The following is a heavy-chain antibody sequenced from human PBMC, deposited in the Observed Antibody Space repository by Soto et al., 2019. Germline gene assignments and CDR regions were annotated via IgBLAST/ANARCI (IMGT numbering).Heavy chain of an antibody. CDR2: ISGSGGST. CDR3: ARSRVRGVIIGSYGMDV. J-gene: IGHJ6*02. V-gene: IGHV3-23*01. D-gene: IGHD3-10*01. Sequence: GGSLRLSCAASGFTLSSYAMSWVRQAPGKGLEWVSAISGSGGSTYYADSVKGRFTISRDNSKNTLYLQMNSLRAEDTAVYYCARSRVRGVIIGSYGMDVWGQGTTVTVS. CDR1: GFTLSSYA.